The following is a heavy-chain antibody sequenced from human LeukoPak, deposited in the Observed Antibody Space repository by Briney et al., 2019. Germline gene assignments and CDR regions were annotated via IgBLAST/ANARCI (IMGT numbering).Heavy chain of an antibody. CDR2: ISSSSSTI. D-gene: IGHD3-3*01. J-gene: IGHJ4*02. CDR1: GFTFSSYS. V-gene: IGHV3-48*01. CDR3: AREGIFGVVTTYYFDY. Sequence: GGSLRLSCAASGFTFSSYSTNWVRQAPGKGLEWVSYISSSSSTIYYADSVKGRFTISRDNAKNSLYLQMNSLRAEDTAVYYCAREGIFGVVTTYYFDYWGQGTLVTVSS.